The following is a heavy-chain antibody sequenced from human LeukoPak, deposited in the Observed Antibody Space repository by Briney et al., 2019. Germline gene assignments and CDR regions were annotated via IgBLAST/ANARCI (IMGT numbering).Heavy chain of an antibody. CDR2: ISSSSSTI. CDR3: AKEPYCSGSSCYVYYYYYMDV. V-gene: IGHV3-48*01. Sequence: GGSLRLSCAASGFTFSSYSMNWVRQAPGKGLEWVSYISSSSSTIYYADSVKGRFTISRDNSKNTLYLQMNSLRAEDTAVYYCAKEPYCSGSSCYVYYYYYMDVWGKGTTVTVSS. CDR1: GFTFSSYS. J-gene: IGHJ6*03. D-gene: IGHD2-15*01.